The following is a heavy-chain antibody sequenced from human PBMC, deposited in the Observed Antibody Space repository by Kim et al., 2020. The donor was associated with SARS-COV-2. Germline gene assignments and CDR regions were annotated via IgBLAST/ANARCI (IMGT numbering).Heavy chain of an antibody. J-gene: IGHJ4*02. V-gene: IGHV4-34*01. Sequence: SETLSLTCAVYGGSFSGYYWSWIRQPPGKGLEWIGEINHSGSTNYNPSLKSRVTISVDTSKNQFSLKLSSVTAADTAVYYCVSFLAPGDYYDSSNFFDYWGQGTLVTVSS. CDR3: VSFLAPGDYYDSSNFFDY. CDR2: INHSGST. CDR1: GGSFSGYY. D-gene: IGHD3-22*01.